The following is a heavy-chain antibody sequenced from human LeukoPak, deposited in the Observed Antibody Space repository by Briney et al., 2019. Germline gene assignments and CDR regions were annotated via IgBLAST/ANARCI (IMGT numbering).Heavy chain of an antibody. CDR3: ARKYSSGWMLSVFQH. J-gene: IGHJ1*01. CDR2: MNPNSGNT. CDR1: GYTFTSYD. D-gene: IGHD6-19*01. V-gene: IGHV1-8*01. Sequence: ASVKVSCKASGYTFTSYDINWVRQATGQGLEWMGWMNPNSGNTGYAQKFQGRVTMTRNTSISTAYMELSSLRSEDTAVYYCARKYSSGWMLSVFQHWGESTLVTVSS.